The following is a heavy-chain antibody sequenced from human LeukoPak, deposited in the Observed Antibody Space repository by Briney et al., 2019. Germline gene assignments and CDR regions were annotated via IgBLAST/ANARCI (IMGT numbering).Heavy chain of an antibody. CDR2: IYPGGSET. Sequence: GESLKISCKGLGYSFSSYWNAWVRQRPGKGLEWMGIIYPGGSETRYDPSFQGQVTISADSSTSTAYLQWSSLRASDTAMYYCARASRDGYNQNFDHWGQGALVTVSS. D-gene: IGHD5-24*01. J-gene: IGHJ4*02. CDR3: ARASRDGYNQNFDH. CDR1: GYSFSSYW. V-gene: IGHV5-51*01.